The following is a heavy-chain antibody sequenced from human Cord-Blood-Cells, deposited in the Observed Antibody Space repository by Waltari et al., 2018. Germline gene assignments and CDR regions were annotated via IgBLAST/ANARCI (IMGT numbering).Heavy chain of an antibody. CDR3: ARVFAMSYDSSGYYFDY. CDR2: INHSGST. Sequence: QVQLQQWGAGLLKPSETLSLTCAAYGGSFSGYYWSWLRQPPGKGLEWIGEINHSGSTNYNPSLKSRVTISVDTSKNQFSLKLSSVTAADTAVYYCARVFAMSYDSSGYYFDYWGQGTLVTVSS. CDR1: GGSFSGYY. J-gene: IGHJ4*02. V-gene: IGHV4-34*01. D-gene: IGHD3-22*01.